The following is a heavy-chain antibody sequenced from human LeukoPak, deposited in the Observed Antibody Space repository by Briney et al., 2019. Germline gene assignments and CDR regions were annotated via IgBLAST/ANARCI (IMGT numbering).Heavy chain of an antibody. J-gene: IGHJ3*01. V-gene: IGHV3-7*01. Sequence: GGFLRLSCVASRFIISDYWMNWVRQVPGKGLEWVANIKQDGSEKYYVDSVKGRFTISRGNAKNSVYLQMNSLRAEDTAVYYCARGFDGANAFDLWGQGTLVTVS. CDR1: RFIISDYW. CDR2: IKQDGSEK. CDR3: ARGFDGANAFDL.